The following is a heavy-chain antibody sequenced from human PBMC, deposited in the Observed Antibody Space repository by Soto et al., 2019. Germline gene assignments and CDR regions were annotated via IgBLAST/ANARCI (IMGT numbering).Heavy chain of an antibody. J-gene: IGHJ4*02. CDR3: ARDRTRYGSGREFDY. V-gene: IGHV3-11*01. CDR1: GFTFSDYY. Sequence: GVSLRLSCAASGFTFSDYYMSWIRQAPGKGLEWVSYISSSGSTIYYADSVKGRFTISRDNAKNSLYLQMNSLRAEDTAVYYCARDRTRYGSGREFDYWGQGTLVTAPQ. D-gene: IGHD3-10*01. CDR2: ISSSGSTI.